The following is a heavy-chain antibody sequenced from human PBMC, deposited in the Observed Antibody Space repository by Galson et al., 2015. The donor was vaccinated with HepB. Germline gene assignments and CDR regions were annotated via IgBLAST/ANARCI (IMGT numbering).Heavy chain of an antibody. CDR1: GGTFSSYA. J-gene: IGHJ4*02. CDR3: ATGHPYDSSGYYLGY. D-gene: IGHD3-22*01. CDR2: IIPILGIA. V-gene: IGHV1-69*04. Sequence: SVKVSCKASGGTFSSYAISWVRQAPGQGLEWMGRIIPILGIANYAQKFQGRVTITADKSTSTAYMELSSLRSEDTAVYYCATGHPYDSSGYYLGYWGQGTLVTVSS.